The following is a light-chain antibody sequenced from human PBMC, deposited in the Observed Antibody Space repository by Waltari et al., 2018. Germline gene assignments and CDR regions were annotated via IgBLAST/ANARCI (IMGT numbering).Light chain of an antibody. CDR3: SSYTSINTLVV. CDR1: TSDVGSYTY. Sequence: QSALTQPASVSGSPEQSITISCTGTTSDVGSYTYVSWYQQHPGKAPKLMIYDVTNRPSGVSNRFSGSKSGNTASLTISGLQAEDEADYYCSSYTSINTLVVFGGGTKLTVL. V-gene: IGLV2-14*03. CDR2: DVT. J-gene: IGLJ2*01.